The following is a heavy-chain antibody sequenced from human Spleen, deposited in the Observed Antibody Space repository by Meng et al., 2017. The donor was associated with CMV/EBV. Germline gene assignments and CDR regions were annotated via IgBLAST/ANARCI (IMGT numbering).Heavy chain of an antibody. CDR3: AIWDCSSIARYGYYYYGMDV. V-gene: IGHV1-18*01. CDR2: ISVYYSST. J-gene: IGHJ6*02. D-gene: IGHD2-2*01. CDR1: GYTFTNYG. Sequence: ASVKVSCKASGYTFTNYGISWVRQAPGQGLEWMGWISVYYSSTNYAQNLQGRVTMSTDTSTSTAYLELRSLRSDDTAVYYCAIWDCSSIARYGYYYYGMDVWGQGTTVTVSS.